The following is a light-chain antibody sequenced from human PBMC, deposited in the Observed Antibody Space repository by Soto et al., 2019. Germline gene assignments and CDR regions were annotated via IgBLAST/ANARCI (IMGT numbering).Light chain of an antibody. CDR1: QNVSSN. Sequence: EIVMTQSPATLSVSPGERATLSCRASQNVSSNLAWYQQKPGQAPRLLIYGASTRATGIPARFSGSGSGTEFTLTISSLQSEDFAVYYCQHYDNWPPLTFGQGTKVEI. CDR2: GAS. CDR3: QHYDNWPPLT. V-gene: IGKV3-15*01. J-gene: IGKJ1*01.